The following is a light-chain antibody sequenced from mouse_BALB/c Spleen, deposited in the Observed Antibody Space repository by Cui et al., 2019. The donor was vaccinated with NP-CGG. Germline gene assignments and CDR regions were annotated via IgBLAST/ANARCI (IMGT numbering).Light chain of an antibody. CDR3: ALWYSNHWV. Sequence: QAVVTQESALTTSPGETVTLTCRSSTGAVTTSNYANWVQEKPDHLFTGLIGGTNNRALVVPSRFLVFLIGDKAALTITGSQTEDEAIYFCALWYSNHWVFGGGTKLTVL. J-gene: IGLJ1*01. CDR2: GTN. V-gene: IGLV1*01. CDR1: TGAVTTSNY.